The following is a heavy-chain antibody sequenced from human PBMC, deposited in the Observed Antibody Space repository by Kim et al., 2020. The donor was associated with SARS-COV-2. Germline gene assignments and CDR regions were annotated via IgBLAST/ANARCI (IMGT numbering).Heavy chain of an antibody. D-gene: IGHD3-3*01. CDR1: GFTFSSYW. J-gene: IGHJ6*02. Sequence: GGSLRLSCAASGFTFSSYWMSWVRQAPGKGLEWVANIKQDGSEKYYVDSVKGRFTISRDNAKNSLYLQMNSLRAEDTAVYYCARDTYNFWSGFRRYGMDVWGQGTTVTVSS. CDR3: ARDTYNFWSGFRRYGMDV. CDR2: IKQDGSEK. V-gene: IGHV3-7*01.